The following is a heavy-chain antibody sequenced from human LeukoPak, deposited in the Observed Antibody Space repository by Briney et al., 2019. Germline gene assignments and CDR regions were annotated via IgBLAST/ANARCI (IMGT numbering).Heavy chain of an antibody. CDR2: INHSGST. Sequence: SETLSLTCAVYGGSFSGYYWSWIRQPPGKGLEWIGEINHSGSTNYNPSLKSRVTISVDTSKNQFSLKLSSVTAADTAVYYCARGAAAGTVVLGPCWFDLWGQGTLVTVSS. J-gene: IGHJ5*02. V-gene: IGHV4-34*01. D-gene: IGHD6-13*01. CDR1: GGSFSGYY. CDR3: ARGAAAGTVVLGPCWFDL.